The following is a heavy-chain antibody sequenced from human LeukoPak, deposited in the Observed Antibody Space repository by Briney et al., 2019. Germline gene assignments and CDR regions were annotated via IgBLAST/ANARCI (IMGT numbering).Heavy chain of an antibody. J-gene: IGHJ4*02. V-gene: IGHV3-23*01. CDR1: GFTLGSYA. D-gene: IGHD2-15*01. CDR3: AKAPVTTCRGAFCYPFDY. CDR2: ISDTGNT. Sequence: RGSLRLSCAASGFTLGSYAMSRVRQAPGKGLEWVSAISDTGNTYHADSVKGRFTISRDSSKNTLFLQMNRLRPEDAAVYYCAKAPVTTCRGAFCYPFDYWGLGTLVTVSS.